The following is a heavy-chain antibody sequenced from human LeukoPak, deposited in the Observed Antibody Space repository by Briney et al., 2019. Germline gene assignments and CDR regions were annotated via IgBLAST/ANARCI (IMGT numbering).Heavy chain of an antibody. CDR3: ARDPHSSGWGLDY. CDR2: INPSGGST. J-gene: IGHJ4*02. V-gene: IGHV1-46*01. CDR1: GYTFTSYY. Sequence: AASVKISCKASGYTFTSYYMHCVRQAPGQGIEWMGIINPSGGSTSYAQKFQGRVTMTRDTSTSTVYMELSSLRSEDTAVYYCARDPHSSGWGLDYWGQGTLVPVSS. D-gene: IGHD6-19*01.